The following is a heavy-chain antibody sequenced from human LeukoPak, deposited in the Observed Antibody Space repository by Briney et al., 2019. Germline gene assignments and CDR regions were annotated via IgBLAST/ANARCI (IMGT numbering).Heavy chain of an antibody. CDR1: GFTFSSYG. CDR3: TKDLGSPFDY. D-gene: IGHD3-16*01. CDR2: IQYDGSNK. J-gene: IGHJ4*02. V-gene: IGHV3-30*02. Sequence: GSLSLSCAASGFTFSSYGMHWVRQAPGKGLEWVAFIQYDGSNKYYADSVKGRFTISRDNSKNTLYLQMNSLRAEDTAVYYCTKDLGSPFDYWGQGTLVTVSS.